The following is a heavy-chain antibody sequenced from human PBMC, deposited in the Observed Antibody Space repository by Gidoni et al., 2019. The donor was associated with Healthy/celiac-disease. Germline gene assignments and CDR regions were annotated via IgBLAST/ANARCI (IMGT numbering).Heavy chain of an antibody. V-gene: IGHV3-30*03. Sequence: QVQLVESGGGVVQPGRSLRLSCAASGFTFSSYGMHWVRQAPGKGLEWVAVISYDGSNKYYADSVKGRFTISRDNSKNTLYLQMNSLRAEDTAVYYCASRAVAGYGGAFDIWGQGTMVTVSS. D-gene: IGHD6-19*01. CDR2: ISYDGSNK. CDR3: ASRAVAGYGGAFDI. J-gene: IGHJ3*02. CDR1: GFTFSSYG.